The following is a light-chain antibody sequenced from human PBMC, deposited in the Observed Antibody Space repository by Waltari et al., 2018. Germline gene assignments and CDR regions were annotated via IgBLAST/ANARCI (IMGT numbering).Light chain of an antibody. CDR2: VNSGGSH. CDR1: SGHSDYA. Sequence: QVVLTQSPSASASLGASVKPTCTLSSGHSDYAIAWHQQEPEKGPRYLMKVNSGGSHIKGDGIPDRFSGSSSGAERYLTISSLQSEDEADYYCQTWDTATHVIFAGGTKLTVL. V-gene: IGLV4-69*01. CDR3: QTWDTATHVI. J-gene: IGLJ2*01.